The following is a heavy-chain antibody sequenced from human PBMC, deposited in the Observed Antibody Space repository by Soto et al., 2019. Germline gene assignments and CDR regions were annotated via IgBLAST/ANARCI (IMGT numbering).Heavy chain of an antibody. CDR3: AKAKFRQWHLPAPFDY. CDR1: GFTLGDSA. J-gene: IGHJ4*02. D-gene: IGHD6-19*01. Sequence: GGSLRLSCAACGFTLGDSAMDWVRQDPGKGLDWDSGISWNSGSIGYADSVKGRFTISRYNAKNSLYLQMNSLRAEDTALYYCAKAKFRQWHLPAPFDYWGQGTLVTVSS. CDR2: ISWNSGSI. V-gene: IGHV3-9*01.